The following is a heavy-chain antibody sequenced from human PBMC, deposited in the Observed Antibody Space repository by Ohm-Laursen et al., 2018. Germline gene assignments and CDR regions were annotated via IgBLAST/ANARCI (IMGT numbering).Heavy chain of an antibody. J-gene: IGHJ4*02. Sequence: SLRLSCSASGFTFSSYWMNWVRQAPGKGLEWVANIKQDGSEKYYVDSVKGRFTISRDNAKSSLYLQMSSLRAEDTAVYYCATARGTEDISAYRSLDYWGQGTLVTVSS. D-gene: IGHD3-22*01. CDR2: IKQDGSEK. V-gene: IGHV3-7*01. CDR3: ATARGTEDISAYRSLDY. CDR1: GFTFSSYW.